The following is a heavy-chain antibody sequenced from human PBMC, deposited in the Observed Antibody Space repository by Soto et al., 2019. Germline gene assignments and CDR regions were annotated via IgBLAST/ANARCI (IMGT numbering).Heavy chain of an antibody. CDR1: GYTFNRYY. V-gene: IGHV1-2*02. J-gene: IGHJ6*02. D-gene: IGHD3-22*01. CDR3: ARASQMVINPYYYSMDV. CDR2: INPHTGGT. Sequence: ASVKVSCKASGYTFNRYYIHWVRQAPGPGLEWLGWINPHTGGTSYAQKFQGRATMTSDTSVSTASVELSRLRSDDTAVYYCARASQMVINPYYYSMDVWGQGTTVTVSS.